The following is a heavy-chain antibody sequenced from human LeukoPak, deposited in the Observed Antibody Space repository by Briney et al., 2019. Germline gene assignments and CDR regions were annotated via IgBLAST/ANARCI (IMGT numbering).Heavy chain of an antibody. CDR3: ARWVVPAAIDY. Sequence: KPSETLSLTCAVYGGSFSGYYWSWIRQPPGKGLEWIGEINHSGSTNYNPSLKSRVTISVDTSKNQFSLKLSSVTAADTAVYYCARWVVPAAIDYWGQGTLVTVSS. CDR1: GGSFSGYY. J-gene: IGHJ4*02. CDR2: INHSGST. D-gene: IGHD2-2*02. V-gene: IGHV4-34*01.